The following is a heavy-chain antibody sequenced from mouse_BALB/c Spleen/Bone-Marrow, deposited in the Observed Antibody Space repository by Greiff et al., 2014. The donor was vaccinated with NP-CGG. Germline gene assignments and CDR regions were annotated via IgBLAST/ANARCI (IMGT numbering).Heavy chain of an antibody. CDR1: GFSLTGYG. V-gene: IGHV2-6-7*01. D-gene: IGHD1-1*01. CDR2: ILGDGST. J-gene: IGHJ3*01. Sequence: VKLVESGPGLVAPSQSLSVTCTVSGFSLTGYGVNWVRQPPGKGLEWLGMILGDGSTDYNSALKSRLSISKDNSKSQVFLKMNSLQTDDTARYYCAREPTVVAGAWFAYWGQGTLVTVSA. CDR3: AREPTVVAGAWFAY.